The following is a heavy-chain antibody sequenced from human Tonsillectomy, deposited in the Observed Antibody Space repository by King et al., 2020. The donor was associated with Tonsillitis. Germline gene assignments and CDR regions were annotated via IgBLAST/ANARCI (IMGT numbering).Heavy chain of an antibody. CDR3: ARPYSSGWYY. D-gene: IGHD6-19*01. V-gene: IGHV4-39*07. CDR2: LYYSGST. CDR1: GGSISSSSYY. J-gene: IGHJ4*02. Sequence: QLQESGPGLVKPSETLSLTCTVSGGSISSSSYYWGWIRQPPGKGLEWIGSLYYSGSTYYNPSLKSRVTISVDTSKNQFSLKLSPVTAADTAVYYCARPYSSGWYYWGQGPLLTVSS.